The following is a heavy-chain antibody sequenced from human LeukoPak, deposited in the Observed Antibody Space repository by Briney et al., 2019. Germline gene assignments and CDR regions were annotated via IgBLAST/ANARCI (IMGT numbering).Heavy chain of an antibody. J-gene: IGHJ4*02. CDR1: GFTFSTYN. D-gene: IGHD6-19*01. V-gene: IGHV3-21*01. CDR2: ISSSTNCM. CDR3: ARGLVVAGFDY. Sequence: PVGSLRLSCAASGFTFSTYNMNWVRQAPGKGLEWVSSISSSTNCMYYADSLKGRFTISRDNAKNSLYLQMNSLRAEDAAMYYCARGLVVAGFDYWGPGSLVTVSS.